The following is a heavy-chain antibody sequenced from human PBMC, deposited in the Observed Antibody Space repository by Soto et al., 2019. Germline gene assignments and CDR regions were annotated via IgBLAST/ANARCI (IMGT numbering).Heavy chain of an antibody. Sequence: PGGSLRLSCAASGFSVSDSYLSWVRQAPGKGLEWVSIIYSGGETYYADSLKGRFTISRDSSNNMLYLQMNNLRAEDTAVYYCNRPDTEPYGGNSDFDYWGQGTLVTVSS. CDR1: GFSVSDSY. D-gene: IGHD4-17*01. J-gene: IGHJ4*02. CDR3: NRPDTEPYGGNSDFDY. V-gene: IGHV3-53*01. CDR2: IYSGGET.